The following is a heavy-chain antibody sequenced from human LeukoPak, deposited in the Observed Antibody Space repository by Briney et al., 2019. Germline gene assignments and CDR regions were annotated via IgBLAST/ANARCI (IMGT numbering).Heavy chain of an antibody. J-gene: IGHJ4*02. CDR1: GYTLTELS. V-gene: IGHV1-69*02. Sequence: ASVKVSCKVSGYTLTELSMHWVRQAPGQGLEWMGRIIPILGIANYAQKFQGRVTITADKSTSTAYMELSSLRSEDTAVYYCARGDYGSGNNSVDYWGQGTLVTVSS. D-gene: IGHD3-10*01. CDR3: ARGDYGSGNNSVDY. CDR2: IIPILGIA.